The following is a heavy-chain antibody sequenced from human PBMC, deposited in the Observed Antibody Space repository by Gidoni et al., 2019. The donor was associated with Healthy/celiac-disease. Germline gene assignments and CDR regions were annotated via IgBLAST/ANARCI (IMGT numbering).Heavy chain of an antibody. V-gene: IGHV4-34*01. J-gene: IGHJ4*02. CDR3: AREKASSGWSRTFDY. CDR2: INHSGST. D-gene: IGHD6-19*01. Sequence: QVQLQQWGAGLLKPSETLSLTCAVYGGSFSGYYWSWIRQPPGKGLEWIGEINHSGSTNYNPSLKSRVTISVDTSKNQYSLKLSSVTAADTAVYYCAREKASSGWSRTFDYWGQGTLVTVSS. CDR1: GGSFSGYY.